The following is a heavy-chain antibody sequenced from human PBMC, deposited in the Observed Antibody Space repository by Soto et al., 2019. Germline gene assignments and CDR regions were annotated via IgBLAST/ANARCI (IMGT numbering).Heavy chain of an antibody. CDR1: GGTFSSYA. CDR2: IIPIFGTA. J-gene: IGHJ5*02. Sequence: ASVKVSCKASGGTFSSYAISWVRQAPGQGLEWMGGIIPIFGTANYAQKFQGRVTITADESTSTAYMELSSLRSEDTAVYYCARDRGLADTAMVIMGGWFDPWGQGTLVTVSS. CDR3: ARDRGLADTAMVIMGGWFDP. V-gene: IGHV1-69*13. D-gene: IGHD5-18*01.